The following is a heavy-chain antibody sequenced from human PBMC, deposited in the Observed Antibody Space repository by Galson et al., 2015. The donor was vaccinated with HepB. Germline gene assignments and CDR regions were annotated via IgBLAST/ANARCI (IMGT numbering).Heavy chain of an antibody. J-gene: IGHJ4*02. V-gene: IGHV1-18*01. CDR3: AREEGVAVGTDTLDF. Sequence: SVKVSCKASGYSFTNYGITWVRQGPGQGLEWMGWISPYNGNTNYAQNLQGRVTMTADTSTTTAFMELRGLKSDDTAVYYCAREEGVAVGTDTLDFWGQGTLLTVSS. CDR1: GYSFTNYG. D-gene: IGHD6-13*01. CDR2: ISPYNGNT.